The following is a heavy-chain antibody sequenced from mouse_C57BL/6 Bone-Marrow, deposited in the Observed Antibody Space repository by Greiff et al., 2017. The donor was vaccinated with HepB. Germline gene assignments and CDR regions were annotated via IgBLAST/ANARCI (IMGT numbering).Heavy chain of an antibody. CDR2: IDPETGGT. CDR1: GYTFTDYE. J-gene: IGHJ2*01. D-gene: IGHD2-5*01. CDR3: TRVDSNYPYYFDY. Sequence: VKLQESGAELVRPGASVTLSCKASGYTFTDYEMHWVKQTPVQGLEWIGAIDPETGGTAYNQKFKGKAILTADKSSSTAYMELRRLTSEDSAVYYCTRVDSNYPYYFDYWGQGTTLTVSS. V-gene: IGHV1-15*01.